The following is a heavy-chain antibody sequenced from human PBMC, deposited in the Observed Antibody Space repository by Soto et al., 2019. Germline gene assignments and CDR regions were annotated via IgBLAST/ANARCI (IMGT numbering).Heavy chain of an antibody. J-gene: IGHJ4*02. CDR3: ARREIQGPIDY. V-gene: IGHV4-28*01. D-gene: IGHD1-26*01. CDR2: IYYSGTT. Sequence: QVQLQESGPGLVKPSDTLSLTCAVSGYSISSSNWWGWIRQPPGKGLEWIGYIYYSGTTYYNPSLNSRVTTALDTYENQFTLKLTSVTAVDTALYYFARREIQGPIDYWGQGTLVTVSS. CDR1: GYSISSSNW.